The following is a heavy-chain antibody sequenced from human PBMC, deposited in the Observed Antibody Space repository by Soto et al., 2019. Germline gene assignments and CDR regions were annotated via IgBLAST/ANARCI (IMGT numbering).Heavy chain of an antibody. Sequence: SCKASGYTFTSYYMHWGWIRQPPGKGLEWIGFVYYSGGKYYNPSLESRVTMSTDTSRNQVSLKVKSVTAADTAVYYCARALVPSTCCAFDRWGQGTMVTVSS. CDR3: ARALVPSTCCAFDR. V-gene: IGHV4-59*01. J-gene: IGHJ3*01. CDR1: GYTFTSYYMH. D-gene: IGHD1-26*01. CDR2: VYYSGGK.